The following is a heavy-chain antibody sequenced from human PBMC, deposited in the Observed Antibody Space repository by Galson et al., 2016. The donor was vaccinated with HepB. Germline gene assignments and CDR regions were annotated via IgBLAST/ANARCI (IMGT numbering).Heavy chain of an antibody. J-gene: IGHJ4*02. V-gene: IGHV1-69*01. CDR3: ASQITGTAGPLVRLLGRKPLKILGYFAS. D-gene: IGHD1-7*01. Sequence: CKASGGTFSSDAISWVRQAPGQGLEWMGGIIPIFGTTKYAQQFQGRVTITADESTGSAYMELSSLRSEDTAVYYCASQITGTAGPLVRLLGRKPLKILGYFASWGQGTLVTVSS. CDR2: IIPIFGTT. CDR1: GGTFSSDA.